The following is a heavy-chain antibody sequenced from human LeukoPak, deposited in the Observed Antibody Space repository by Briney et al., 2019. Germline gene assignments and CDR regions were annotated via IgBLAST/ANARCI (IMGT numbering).Heavy chain of an antibody. D-gene: IGHD3-10*01. Sequence: ASVKVSCKASGYTFTSYAMHWVRQAPGQRLEWMGWINAGNGNTKYSQKFQGRVTITRDTSASTAYMELSSLRSEDTAVYYCVRGEGSFYGSGSYYGEDWFDPWGQGTLVTVSS. CDR3: VRGEGSFYGSGSYYGEDWFDP. J-gene: IGHJ5*02. CDR1: GYTFTSYA. CDR2: INAGNGNT. V-gene: IGHV1-3*01.